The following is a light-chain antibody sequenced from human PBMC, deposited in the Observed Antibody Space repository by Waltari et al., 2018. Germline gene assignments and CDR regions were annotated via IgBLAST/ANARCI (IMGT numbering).Light chain of an antibody. Sequence: QSALTQPRSVSGSPGQSVTISCTGTSSDVGGYNYVSWYQQHPGKAPKLMIFAVSKRPSGVPVRFSGSKSGNTASLTSAGLQAEDEADYYRFSYVGSYTSVVFGGGTKLPVL. CDR3: FSYVGSYTSVV. J-gene: IGLJ2*01. CDR1: SSDVGGYNY. CDR2: AVS. V-gene: IGLV2-11*01.